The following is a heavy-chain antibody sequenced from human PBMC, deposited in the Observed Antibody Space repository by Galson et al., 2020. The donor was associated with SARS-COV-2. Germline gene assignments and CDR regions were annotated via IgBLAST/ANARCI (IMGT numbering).Heavy chain of an antibody. Sequence: PSETLSLTCTVSGGSISSGGYYWGWIRQQPGKGLERIGYIYYSGSTYYNPSLKSRVTISVDTSKNQFSLKLTSVTAADTAVYYCARNFYQSDVFDIWGQGTMVTVSS. D-gene: IGHD2-2*01. J-gene: IGHJ3*02. V-gene: IGHV4-31*03. CDR2: IYYSGST. CDR3: ARNFYQSDVFDI. CDR1: GGSISSGGYY.